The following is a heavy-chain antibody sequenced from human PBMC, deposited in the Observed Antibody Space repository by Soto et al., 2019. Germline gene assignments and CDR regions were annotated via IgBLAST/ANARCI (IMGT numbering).Heavy chain of an antibody. Sequence: GSSVKVSCKASGYTFTGYFIHWARQAPRQGLEWVGYINPNSGATKYTPRFQGRVTMSRDTSMRTAYMDLSNLRSDDTAVYYCARGGGTILDHLPWGPGTLVTVSS. CDR1: GYTFTGYF. V-gene: IGHV1-2*02. CDR3: ARGGGTILDHLP. J-gene: IGHJ5*02. D-gene: IGHD3-3*01. CDR2: INPNSGAT.